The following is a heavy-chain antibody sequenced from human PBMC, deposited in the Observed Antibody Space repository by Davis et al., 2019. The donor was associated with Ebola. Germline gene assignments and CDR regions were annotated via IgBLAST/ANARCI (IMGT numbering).Heavy chain of an antibody. J-gene: IGHJ6*03. D-gene: IGHD2-2*01. CDR3: ARAPYYTRRVVVPPNYYYYYMDV. CDR2: TYYRSKWYN. V-gene: IGHV6-1*01. Sequence: HSQTLSLTCAISGDSVSSNSAAWNWIRQSPSRGLKWLGRTYYRSKWYNDYAVSVKSRITINPDTSKNQFSLQLNSVTPEDTAVYYCARAPYYTRRVVVPPNYYYYYMDVWGKGTTVTVSS. CDR1: GDSVSSNSAA.